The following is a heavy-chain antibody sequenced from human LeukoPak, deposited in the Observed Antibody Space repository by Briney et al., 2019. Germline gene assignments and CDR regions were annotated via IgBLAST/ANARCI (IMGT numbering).Heavy chain of an antibody. Sequence: GASVKVSCKASGYTFTSYGISWVRQAPGQGLEWMGWISAYNGNTNYAQKLQGRVTMTRDTSTNTVYMELSSLRSEDTAVYYCAREFGRSSSWKAFDIWGQGTMVTVSS. V-gene: IGHV1-18*01. CDR3: AREFGRSSSWKAFDI. J-gene: IGHJ3*02. CDR2: ISAYNGNT. CDR1: GYTFTSYG. D-gene: IGHD6-13*01.